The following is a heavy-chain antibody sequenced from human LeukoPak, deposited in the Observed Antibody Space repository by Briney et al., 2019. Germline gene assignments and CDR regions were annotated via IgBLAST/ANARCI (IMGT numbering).Heavy chain of an antibody. D-gene: IGHD2-8*02. CDR2: MSPNNGHT. J-gene: IGHJ5*02. CDR3: ARNPYGTGHFDP. V-gene: IGHV1-8*01. Sequence: ASVKVSCKASGYTFTTYDINWVRQATGRGLEWMGWMSPNNGHTGYAQKFQGRVTMTRDTSINTAHMELSSLTSEDTAVYYCARNPYGTGHFDPWGQGSLVTVSS. CDR1: GYTFTTYD.